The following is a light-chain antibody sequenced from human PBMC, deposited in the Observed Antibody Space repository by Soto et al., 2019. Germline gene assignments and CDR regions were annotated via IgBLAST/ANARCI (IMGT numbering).Light chain of an antibody. J-gene: IGKJ1*01. CDR1: QSISNR. CDR3: QQYDNWPRT. Sequence: EIVMTQSPDTLSVSPGETTTLSCRASQSISNRVAWYQRKPGQAPRLLIYRASTRATGTPVRFSGSGSETEFTLTISSLQSEDFAVYYCQQYDNWPRTFGQGTKVEIK. V-gene: IGKV3-15*01. CDR2: RAS.